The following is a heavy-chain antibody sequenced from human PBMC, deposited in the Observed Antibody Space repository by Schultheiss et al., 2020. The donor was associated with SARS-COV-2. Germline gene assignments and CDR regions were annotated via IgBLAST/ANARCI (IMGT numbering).Heavy chain of an antibody. CDR1: GFTFSSYA. V-gene: IGHV3-48*03. D-gene: IGHD5-12*01. J-gene: IGHJ2*01. Sequence: GESLKISCAASGFTFSSYAMSWVRQAPGKGLEWISYISGSGDTIYYADSVKGRFTISRDNARNSLYLQMNSLRAEDTAVYYCARDRTGNSGGHFDLWGRGTLVTVSS. CDR3: ARDRTGNSGGHFDL. CDR2: ISGSGDTI.